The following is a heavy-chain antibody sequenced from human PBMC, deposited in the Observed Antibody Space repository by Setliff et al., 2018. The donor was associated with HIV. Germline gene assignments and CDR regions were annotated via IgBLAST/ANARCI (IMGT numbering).Heavy chain of an antibody. J-gene: IGHJ4*02. Sequence: GGSLRLSCAVSGVTYNDHFMDWVRQAPGKGLEWLGRSRSKSEGYATYYAASVKDGFIISRDESKTALFLQMNSLRTEGAAIYYCALMLRGIPFWGRGTLVTVSS. D-gene: IGHD3-10*01. CDR2: SRSKSEGYAT. V-gene: IGHV3-72*01. CDR1: GVTYNDHF. CDR3: ALMLRGIPF.